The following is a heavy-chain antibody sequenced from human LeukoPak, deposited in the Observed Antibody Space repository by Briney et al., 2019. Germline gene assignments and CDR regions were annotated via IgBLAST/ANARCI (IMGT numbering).Heavy chain of an antibody. V-gene: IGHV1-2*06. Sequence: ASVKVSCKASGYTLTVYYIHWVRQAPGQGLEWMGRINPNSGDTNFVQKFQGRVTMTRDTSISTAYMDLSGLRPDDTAVYYCAREGSGYTYGRGSYFDYWGHGILVTVSS. CDR3: AREGSGYTYGRGSYFDY. CDR2: INPNSGDT. D-gene: IGHD5-18*01. J-gene: IGHJ4*01. CDR1: GYTLTVYY.